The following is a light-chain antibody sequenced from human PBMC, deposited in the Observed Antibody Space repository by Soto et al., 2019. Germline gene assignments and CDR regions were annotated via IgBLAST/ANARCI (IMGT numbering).Light chain of an antibody. J-gene: IGLJ1*01. CDR2: GVS. V-gene: IGLV2-14*03. CDR3: SSYTSSSTLV. CDR1: SSDVGGYNS. Sequence: QSALTQPASVSGSPGQSITISCTGTSSDVGGYNSVSWYQQHPGKAPQFMIYGVSNRPSGVSSRFSGSKSGNTASLTISGRQAEDEADYYCSSYTSSSTLVFGAGTKLTVL.